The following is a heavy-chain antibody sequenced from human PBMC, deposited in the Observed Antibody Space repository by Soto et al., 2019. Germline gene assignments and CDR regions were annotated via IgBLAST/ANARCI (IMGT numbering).Heavy chain of an antibody. Sequence: QMQLVQSGAEVKKPGSSVKVSCKASGGTLSSFINYPINWVRQAPGQGLEWMGGIVPHVGTVNYAQQFQGRVPRTADKSTGTAYMELSSLRSEDTALYYCARRDTSGFLRYFDNWGQGTLVTVSS. CDR1: GGTLSSFINYP. D-gene: IGHD3-3*01. CDR3: ARRDTSGFLRYFDN. V-gene: IGHV1-69*06. J-gene: IGHJ4*02. CDR2: IVPHVGTV.